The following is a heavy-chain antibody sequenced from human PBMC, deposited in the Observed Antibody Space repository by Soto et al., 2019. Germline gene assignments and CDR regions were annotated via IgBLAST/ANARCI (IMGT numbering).Heavy chain of an antibody. Sequence: SETLSLTCTVSGGSIGNYYSSWIRQPPGKGLEWIGYIYYSGSTNYNPSLKSRVTISVDTSKNLFFLKLSSVTAADTAVYYCARAGAATLSDYWGQGTLVTVSS. J-gene: IGHJ4*02. CDR2: IYYSGST. V-gene: IGHV4-59*01. D-gene: IGHD2-15*01. CDR1: GGSIGNYY. CDR3: ARAGAATLSDY.